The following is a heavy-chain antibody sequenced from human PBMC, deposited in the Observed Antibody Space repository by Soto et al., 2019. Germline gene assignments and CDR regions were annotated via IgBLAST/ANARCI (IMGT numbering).Heavy chain of an antibody. CDR2: ISGSGGST. D-gene: IGHD3-16*01. Sequence: GGSLRLSCAASGFTFSSYAMSRVRQAPGKGLEWVSAISGSGGSTYYADSVKGRFTISRDNSKNTLYLQMNSLRAEDTAVYYCAKDQDEPRPFGMDVWGQGTTVTVSS. V-gene: IGHV3-23*01. CDR1: GFTFSSYA. CDR3: AKDQDEPRPFGMDV. J-gene: IGHJ6*02.